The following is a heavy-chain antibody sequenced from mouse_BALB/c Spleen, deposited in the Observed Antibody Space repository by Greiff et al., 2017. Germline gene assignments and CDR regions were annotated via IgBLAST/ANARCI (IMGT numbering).Heavy chain of an antibody. D-gene: IGHD1-1*01. V-gene: IGHV2-6-7*01. CDR3: ATVLLFAY. CDR1: GFSLTGYG. CDR2: IWSDGST. Sequence: VQLQESGPGLVAPSQTLSITCTVSGFSLTGYGVNWVRQPPAKGLEWLGMIWSDGSTDYNSALKTRLSISKDNSKIQVFLKMNSLQTDDTATYYCATVLLFAYWGQGTPVTVSA. J-gene: IGHJ3*01.